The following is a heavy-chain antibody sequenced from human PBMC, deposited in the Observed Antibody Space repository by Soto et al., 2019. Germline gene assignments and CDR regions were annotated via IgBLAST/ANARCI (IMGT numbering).Heavy chain of an antibody. CDR2: IYYSGST. D-gene: IGHD2-15*01. Sequence: SETLSLTCTVSGGSISSYYWSWIRQPPGKGLEWIGYIYYSGSTNYNPSLKSRVTISVDTSKNQFSLKLSSVTAADTAVYYCARVDEAVFDYWGQGTLVTVDS. V-gene: IGHV4-59*01. J-gene: IGHJ4*02. CDR3: ARVDEAVFDY. CDR1: GGSISSYY.